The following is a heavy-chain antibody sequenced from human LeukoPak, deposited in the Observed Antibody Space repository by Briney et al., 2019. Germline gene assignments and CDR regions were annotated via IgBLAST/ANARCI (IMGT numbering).Heavy chain of an antibody. Sequence: PGRSLRLSCEASGFTFRNHGMHWVRQAPGEGLEWVAVIWYDGSNKEYADSVKGRFTISRDNPKNTLYLQMNSLRVEDTAVYYCVRDTRSYYLDYWGQGTPVTVSS. V-gene: IGHV3-33*01. CDR1: GFTFRNHG. J-gene: IGHJ4*02. CDR3: VRDTRSYYLDY. D-gene: IGHD1-26*01. CDR2: IWYDGSNK.